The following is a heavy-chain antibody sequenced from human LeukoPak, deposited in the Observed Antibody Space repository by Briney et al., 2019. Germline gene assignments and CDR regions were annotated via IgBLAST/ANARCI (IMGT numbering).Heavy chain of an antibody. J-gene: IGHJ4*02. CDR3: ARAPSVVRGVISDD. V-gene: IGHV1-2*02. D-gene: IGHD3-10*01. CDR2: MNPNNGVT. Sequence: GSLKVSCKASVYLFLDHYINWGRQAPGQGVEWRGWMNPNNGVTKYAQKFQGRVTMTRDRSINTAYMELTSLTHDDTAVYYCARAPSVVRGVISDDWGQGTLV. CDR1: VYLFLDHY.